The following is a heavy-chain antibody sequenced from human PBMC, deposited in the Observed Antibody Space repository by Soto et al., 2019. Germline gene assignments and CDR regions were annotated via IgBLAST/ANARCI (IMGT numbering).Heavy chain of an antibody. CDR1: GYTFTSYG. Sequence: ASVKVSCKASGYTFTSYGISWVRQAPGQGLEWMGWISAYNGNTNYAQKLQGRVTMTTDKSTSTAYMELRSLGSDDTAVYYCARHPLGIAAPYYMDVWGKGTTVTVSS. CDR3: ARHPLGIAAPYYMDV. J-gene: IGHJ6*03. V-gene: IGHV1-18*01. D-gene: IGHD6-13*01. CDR2: ISAYNGNT.